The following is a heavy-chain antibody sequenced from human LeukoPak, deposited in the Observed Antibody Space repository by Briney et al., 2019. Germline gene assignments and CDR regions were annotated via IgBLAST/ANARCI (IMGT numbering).Heavy chain of an antibody. CDR2: ISSSSSYI. Sequence: GGSLRLSCAASGSTFSTYSINWVRQAPGKGLEWVSSISSSSSYISYADSLKGRFTISRDNAKNSLYLQMNSLRAEDTAVYYCAGDPGVAAALYYFDYWGQGTLVTVSS. CDR3: AGDPGVAAALYYFDY. CDR1: GSTFSTYS. D-gene: IGHD6-13*01. J-gene: IGHJ4*02. V-gene: IGHV3-21*01.